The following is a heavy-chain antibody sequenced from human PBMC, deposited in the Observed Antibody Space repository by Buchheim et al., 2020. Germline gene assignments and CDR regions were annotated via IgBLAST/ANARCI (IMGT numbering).Heavy chain of an antibody. D-gene: IGHD3-9*01. J-gene: IGHJ4*02. CDR1: GGSFSSSSYY. Sequence: QLQLQESGPGLVKPSETLSLTCTVSGGSFSSSSYYWGWIRQPPGKGLEWIGSIYYSGSTYYNPSLKSRVTISVDTSKNQFSLKLSSVTAADTAVYYCAREPGVDYDILTGYYKREDYFDYWGQGTL. V-gene: IGHV4-39*07. CDR3: AREPGVDYDILTGYYKREDYFDY. CDR2: IYYSGST.